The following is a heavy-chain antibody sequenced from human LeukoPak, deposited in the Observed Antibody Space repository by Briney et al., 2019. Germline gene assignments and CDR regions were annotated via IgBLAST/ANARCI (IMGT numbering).Heavy chain of an antibody. V-gene: IGHV3-30*03. CDR2: ISYDGSNK. Sequence: PGGSLRLSCAASGFTFSSYGMNWVRRAPGKGLEWVAVISYDGSNKYYADSVKGRFTISRDNSKNTLYLQMNSLRAEDTAVYYCARDRARAAAGTATLDYWGQGTLVTVSS. CDR1: GFTFSSYG. D-gene: IGHD6-13*01. CDR3: ARDRARAAAGTATLDY. J-gene: IGHJ4*02.